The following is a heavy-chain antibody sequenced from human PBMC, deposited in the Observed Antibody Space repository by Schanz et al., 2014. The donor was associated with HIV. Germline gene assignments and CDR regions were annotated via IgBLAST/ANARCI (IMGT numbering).Heavy chain of an antibody. Sequence: QVQLVQSGAEVQKPGASVKVSCKASGYSFNDYYIHWVRQAPGQGLEWMGWISPDSGATDYAQNFQGRVTMTRHTSMTTGYMDLSRVTSDDTALYFCARAPPRDSSGYYPFDYWGQGTLVTVSS. J-gene: IGHJ4*02. CDR1: GYSFNDYY. CDR3: ARAPPRDSSGYYPFDY. CDR2: ISPDSGAT. V-gene: IGHV1-2*02. D-gene: IGHD3-22*01.